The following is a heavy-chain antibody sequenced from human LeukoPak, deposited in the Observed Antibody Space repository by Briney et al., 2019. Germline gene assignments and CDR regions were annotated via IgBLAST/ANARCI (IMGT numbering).Heavy chain of an antibody. D-gene: IGHD6-19*01. V-gene: IGHV3-23*01. CDR1: GFTFNIYS. CDR3: AKDRYDSGWRLNDY. J-gene: IGHJ4*02. CDR2: INAGGDDT. Sequence: GGSLRLSCAASGFTFNIYSMNWVRQAPGKGLEWVSGINAGGDDTYYADSVKGRFTISRDNSKKTLSLQMNSLGVGDTAIYYCAKDRYDSGWRLNDYWGQGTLVTVSS.